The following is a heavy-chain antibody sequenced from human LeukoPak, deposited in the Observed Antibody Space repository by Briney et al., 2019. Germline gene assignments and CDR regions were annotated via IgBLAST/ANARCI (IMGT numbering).Heavy chain of an antibody. Sequence: SETLSLTCTVSGGSISSYYWSWIRQPPGKGLEWSEYIYYSGSTNYNPSLKSRVTISVATSKNQFSLRLGSVTAADTAVYYCERGLSHFDYWGQGTLVAVSS. CDR3: ERGLSHFDY. CDR2: IYYSGST. CDR1: GGSISSYY. V-gene: IGHV4-59*01. J-gene: IGHJ4*02. D-gene: IGHD3-16*01.